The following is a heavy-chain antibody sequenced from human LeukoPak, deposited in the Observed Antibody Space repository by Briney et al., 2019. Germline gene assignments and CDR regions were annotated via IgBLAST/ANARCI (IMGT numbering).Heavy chain of an antibody. J-gene: IGHJ4*02. CDR2: ITSSDNTI. Sequence: GGSLRLSCAASGFTFSSYDFNWVRQAPGMGLEWVSFITSSDNTIYYADSVKGRFTISRDNAKNSLYLQMNSLRAEDTAVYYCASTYYDLVTGYSFFDYWGQGTLVTVSS. V-gene: IGHV3-48*03. D-gene: IGHD3-9*01. CDR1: GFTFSSYD. CDR3: ASTYYDLVTGYSFFDY.